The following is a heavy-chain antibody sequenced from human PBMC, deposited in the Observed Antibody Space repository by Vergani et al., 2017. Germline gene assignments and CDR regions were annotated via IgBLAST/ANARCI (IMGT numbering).Heavy chain of an antibody. CDR2: IDWDDDK. V-gene: IGHV2-70*04. CDR3: ARSSSWGSTGFDY. D-gene: IGHD7-27*01. J-gene: IGHJ4*02. CDR1: GFLLSTSGMR. Sequence: QVTLKESGPALVKPTQTLTLTCTFSGFLLSTSGMRVSWIRQPPGKALEWLARIDWDDDKFYSTSLKTRLTISKDTSKNQVVLTMTNMDPVDTATYYCARSSSWGSTGFDYWGQGTLVTVSS.